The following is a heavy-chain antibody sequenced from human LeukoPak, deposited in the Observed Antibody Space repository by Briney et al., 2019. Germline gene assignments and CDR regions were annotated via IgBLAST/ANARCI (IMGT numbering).Heavy chain of an antibody. Sequence: GASVKVSCKASGYTFTSYGISWVRQAPGQGLEWMGWISAYNGNTDYAQKLQGRVTMTTDTSTSTAYMELRSLRSDDTAVYYCARGLTLPRASSSFYYYYYMDVWGKGTTVTVSS. CDR2: ISAYNGNT. CDR3: ARGLTLPRASSSFYYYYYMDV. V-gene: IGHV1-18*01. CDR1: GYTFTSYG. D-gene: IGHD6-13*01. J-gene: IGHJ6*03.